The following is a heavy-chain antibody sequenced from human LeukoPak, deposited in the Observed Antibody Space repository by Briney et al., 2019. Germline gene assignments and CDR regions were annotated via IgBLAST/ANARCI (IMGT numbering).Heavy chain of an antibody. CDR3: ARASSGWCGLDY. CDR2: IIPIFGTA. J-gene: IGHJ4*02. V-gene: IGHV1-69*05. Sequence: SVKVSCKASGGTFSSYAISWVRQAPGQGLEWKGRIIPIFGTANYAQKFQGRVTINTDESTSTAYMELSSLRSEDTAVYYCARASSGWCGLDYWGQGTLVTVSS. CDR1: GGTFSSYA. D-gene: IGHD6-19*01.